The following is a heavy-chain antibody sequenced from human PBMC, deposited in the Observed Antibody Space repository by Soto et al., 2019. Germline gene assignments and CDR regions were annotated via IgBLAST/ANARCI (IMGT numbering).Heavy chain of an antibody. Sequence: PSETLSLTCTVSGGSISSYYWSWIRQPPGKGLEWIGYIYYSGSTNYNPSLKSRVTISVDTSKNQFSLKLSSVTAADTAVYYCARIRMGSSPNYYYDYYMDVWGKGTTVT. J-gene: IGHJ6*03. V-gene: IGHV4-59*08. D-gene: IGHD6-13*01. CDR3: ARIRMGSSPNYYYDYYMDV. CDR2: IYYSGST. CDR1: GGSISSYY.